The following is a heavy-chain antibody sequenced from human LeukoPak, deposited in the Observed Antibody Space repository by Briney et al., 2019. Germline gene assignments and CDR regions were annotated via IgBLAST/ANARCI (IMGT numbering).Heavy chain of an antibody. CDR3: ARDCSGGSCYDAFDY. CDR1: GYTFTNFG. J-gene: IGHJ4*02. V-gene: IGHV1-69*13. D-gene: IGHD2-15*01. Sequence: GASVKVSCKASGYTFTNFGISWVRQAPGQGLEWMGGIIPIFGTANYAQKFQGRVTITADESTSTAYMELSSLRSEDTAVYYCARDCSGGSCYDAFDYWGQGTLVTVSS. CDR2: IIPIFGTA.